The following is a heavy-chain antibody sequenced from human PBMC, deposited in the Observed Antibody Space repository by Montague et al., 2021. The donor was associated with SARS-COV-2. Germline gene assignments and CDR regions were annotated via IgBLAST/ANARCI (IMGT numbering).Heavy chain of an antibody. J-gene: IGHJ6*02. D-gene: IGHD4-17*01. CDR1: GGSIRSGSYY. CDR3: ARDYGDYSYYIGLDV. CDR2: IYSSGST. V-gene: IGHV4-61*02. Sequence: TLSLTCTVSGGSIRSGSYYWSWIRQPAGKGLEWIGRIYSSGSTNYNPSLKSRVTMSGDKSKNQFSLKVSSVTAADTAVYYCARDYGDYSYYIGLDVWGQGNTVTVS.